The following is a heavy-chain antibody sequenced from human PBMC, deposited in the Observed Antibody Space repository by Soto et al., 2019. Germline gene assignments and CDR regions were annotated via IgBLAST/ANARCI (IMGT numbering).Heavy chain of an antibody. J-gene: IGHJ4*02. CDR2: ISSSSSYT. D-gene: IGHD1-26*01. Sequence: GGSLRLSCAASGFTFSDYYMSWIRQAPGKGLEWVSYISSSSSYTNYADSVKGRFTISRDNAKNSLYLQMSSLRAEDTAVYYCAREEYSGSYRGPFDYWGQGTLVTVSS. CDR1: GFTFSDYY. CDR3: AREEYSGSYRGPFDY. V-gene: IGHV3-11*05.